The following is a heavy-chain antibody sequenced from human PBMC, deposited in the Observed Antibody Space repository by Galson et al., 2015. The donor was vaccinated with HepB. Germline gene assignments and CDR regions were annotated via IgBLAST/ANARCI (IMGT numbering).Heavy chain of an antibody. CDR2: IIPIFGTA. V-gene: IGHV1-69*06. CDR3: ASSPPPDYGGNYYYGMDV. Sequence: SVKVSCKASGGTFSSYAISWVRQAPGQGLEWMGGIIPIFGTANYAQKFQGRVTITADKSTSTAYMELSSLRSEDTAVYYCASSPPPDYGGNYYYGMDVWGQGTTVTVSS. CDR1: GGTFSSYA. D-gene: IGHD4-23*01. J-gene: IGHJ6*02.